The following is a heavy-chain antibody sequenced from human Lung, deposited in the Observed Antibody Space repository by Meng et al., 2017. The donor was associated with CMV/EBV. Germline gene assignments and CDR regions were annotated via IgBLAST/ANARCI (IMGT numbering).Heavy chain of an antibody. CDR3: ATGSYSSDDAFDI. CDR2: IKSKTDGGTT. Sequence: GGSLRLXXEASGFTFSNAWMSWVRQAPGKGLEWVGRIKSKTDGGTTDYAAPVKGRFTISRDDSKNTLYLQMNSLKTEDTAVYYCATGSYSSDDAFDIWGQGXMVTVSS. D-gene: IGHD6-25*01. CDR1: GFTFSNAW. V-gene: IGHV3-15*01. J-gene: IGHJ3*02.